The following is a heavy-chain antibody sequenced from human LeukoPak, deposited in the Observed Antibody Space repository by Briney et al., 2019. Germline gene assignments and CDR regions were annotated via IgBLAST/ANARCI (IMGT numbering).Heavy chain of an antibody. V-gene: IGHV4-4*02. CDR3: ARRRSSSWSEYFQH. CDR1: GGSISSSNW. Sequence: KPSGTLSLTCAVSGGSISSSNWWSWVRQPPGKGLEWIGEINHSGSTNYNPSLKSRVTISVDTSKNQFSLKLSSVTAADTAVYYCARRRSSSWSEYFQHWGQGTLVTVSS. J-gene: IGHJ1*01. CDR2: INHSGST. D-gene: IGHD6-13*01.